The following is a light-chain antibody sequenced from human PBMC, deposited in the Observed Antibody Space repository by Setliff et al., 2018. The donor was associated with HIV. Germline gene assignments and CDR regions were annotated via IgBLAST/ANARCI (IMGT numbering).Light chain of an antibody. J-gene: IGLJ1*01. V-gene: IGLV2-14*01. CDR3: TSFRRSCTLV. CDR1: SSDVGGYNY. Sequence: QSALTQPASVSGSPGQSITISCTGTSSDVGGYNYVSWYQHHPGKAPKLIIYEVTYRPSGVSNRFSGSKSGNTASLAISGLQAEDEADYYCTSFRRSCTLVFGTGTKVTVL. CDR2: EVT.